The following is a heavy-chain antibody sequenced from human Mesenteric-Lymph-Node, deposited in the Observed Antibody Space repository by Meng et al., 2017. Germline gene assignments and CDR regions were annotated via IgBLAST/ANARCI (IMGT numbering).Heavy chain of an antibody. D-gene: IGHD3-9*01. Sequence: QVQLVQSGAEVKKPGASVKVSCKASGYTFTSYGISWVRQAPGQGLEWMGWFSAYNGNTNYAQKLQGRVTMTTDTSTSTAYMELRSLRSDDTAVYYCARDTLYYDILTGYSPTNWFDPWGQGTLVTVSS. CDR3: ARDTLYYDILTGYSPTNWFDP. J-gene: IGHJ5*02. CDR1: GYTFTSYG. CDR2: FSAYNGNT. V-gene: IGHV1-18*01.